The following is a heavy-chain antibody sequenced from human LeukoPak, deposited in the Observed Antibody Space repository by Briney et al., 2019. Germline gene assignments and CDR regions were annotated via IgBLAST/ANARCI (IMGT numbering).Heavy chain of an antibody. D-gene: IGHD1-7*01. Sequence: GGSLGLSCAASGFIFSSYEMNWVRQAPGKGLEWVSYISTAGSTIYYANSVKGRFTISRDNAKNSLYLQMNSLRAEDTAVYYCARGYNWNYPIDYWGQGTLVTVSS. J-gene: IGHJ4*02. V-gene: IGHV3-48*03. CDR3: ARGYNWNYPIDY. CDR2: ISTAGSTI. CDR1: GFIFSSYE.